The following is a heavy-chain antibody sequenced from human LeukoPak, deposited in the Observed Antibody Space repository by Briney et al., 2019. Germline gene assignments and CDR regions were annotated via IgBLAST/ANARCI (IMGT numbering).Heavy chain of an antibody. Sequence: SETLSLTCTVSGGSISSGGYYWRWIRQHPGKGLEWIGYIYYSGSTYYNPSLKSRVSISVDTSKNQFSLKLSSVTAADTAVYYCAREAVELGDYFDYWGQGTLVTVSS. CDR1: GGSISSGGYY. CDR3: AREAVELGDYFDY. V-gene: IGHV4-31*03. J-gene: IGHJ4*02. D-gene: IGHD3-10*01. CDR2: IYYSGST.